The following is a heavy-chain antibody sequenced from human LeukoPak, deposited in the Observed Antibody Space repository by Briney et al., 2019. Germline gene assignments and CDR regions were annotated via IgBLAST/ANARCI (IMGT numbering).Heavy chain of an antibody. V-gene: IGHV4-39*01. D-gene: IGHD4-17*01. J-gene: IGHJ4*02. CDR3: ARLRGAMTPVTSDFDY. Sequence: GSLRLSCAASGFSFSSNIMNWVRHPPGKGLEWVGSGFYSRSAYSNPSLKSRVTISVDTSRNQFSLNLSSVSAADTAVYYCARLRGAMTPVTSDFDYWGQGTLVTVSS. CDR1: GFSFSSNIMN. CDR2: GFYSRSA.